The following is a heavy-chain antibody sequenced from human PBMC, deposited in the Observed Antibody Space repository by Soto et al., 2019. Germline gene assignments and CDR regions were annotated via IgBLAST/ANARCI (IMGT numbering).Heavy chain of an antibody. V-gene: IGHV4-59*13. CDR1: GGSISSCD. J-gene: IGHJ4*02. Sequence: QVQLQESGPGLVKPSETLSLTCTVSGGSISSCDWSWIRHPPEKGLEWMGYSYDSGSTNYNPALTSGVPSSVETSPNQFSLKLSSAPAADPAADYCAAGEARLAMAWGDWGQGTLVTVSS. D-gene: IGHD3-16*01. CDR3: AAGEARLAMAWGD. CDR2: SYDSGST.